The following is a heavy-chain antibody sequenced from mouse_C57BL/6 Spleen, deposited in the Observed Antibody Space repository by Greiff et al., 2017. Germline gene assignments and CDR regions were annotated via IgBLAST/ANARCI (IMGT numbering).Heavy chain of an antibody. D-gene: IGHD1-1*01. CDR2: INPSTGGT. CDR1: GYSFTGYY. CDR3: ARGLGYGSSYDYAMDY. J-gene: IGHJ4*01. Sequence: VQLQQSGPELVKPGASVKISCKASGYSFTGYYMNWVKQSPEKSLEWIGEINPSTGGTTYNQKFKAKATLTVDKSSSTAYMQLKSLTSEDSAVYYCARGLGYGSSYDYAMDYWGQGTSVTVSS. V-gene: IGHV1-42*01.